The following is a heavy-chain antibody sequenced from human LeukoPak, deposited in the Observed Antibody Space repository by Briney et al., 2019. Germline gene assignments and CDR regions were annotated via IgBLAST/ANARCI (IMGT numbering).Heavy chain of an antibody. D-gene: IGHD6-19*01. CDR2: ISSSSSYI. J-gene: IGHJ4*02. Sequence: SGGSLRLSCAASGFTFSSYSMNWVRQAPGKGLEWVSSISSSSSYIYYADSVKGRFTISRDNAKNSLYLQMNSLRAEDTAVYYCARKAYSSGWYAGFDYWGQGTLVTVSS. V-gene: IGHV3-21*01. CDR1: GFTFSSYS. CDR3: ARKAYSSGWYAGFDY.